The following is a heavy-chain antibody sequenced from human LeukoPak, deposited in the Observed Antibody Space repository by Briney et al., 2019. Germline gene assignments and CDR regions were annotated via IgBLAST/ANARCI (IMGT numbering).Heavy chain of an antibody. J-gene: IGHJ4*02. CDR1: GFTVSSNY. CDR3: ARDRDDYGGNKDFDY. Sequence: GGSLRLSCAASGFTVSSNYMNWVRQAQGKGPEWVANIKQDGSKKYYVDSVKGRFTISRDNAKNSLYLQMNSLRAEDTAVYYCARDRDDYGGNKDFDYWGQGTLVTVSS. D-gene: IGHD4-23*01. V-gene: IGHV3-7*01. CDR2: IKQDGSKK.